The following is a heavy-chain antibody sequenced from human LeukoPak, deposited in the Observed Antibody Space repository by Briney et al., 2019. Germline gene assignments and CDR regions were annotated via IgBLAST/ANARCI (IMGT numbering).Heavy chain of an antibody. V-gene: IGHV3-30*04. J-gene: IGHJ6*04. Sequence: GGSLRLSCAASGFTFSSYAMHWVRQAPGKGLEGVAVISYDGSNKYYADSVKGRFTISRDNSKNTLYLQMNSLRAEDTAVYYCARDLSPYYYGMDVWGKGTTVTVSS. D-gene: IGHD3-3*02. CDR2: ISYDGSNK. CDR1: GFTFSSYA. CDR3: ARDLSPYYYGMDV.